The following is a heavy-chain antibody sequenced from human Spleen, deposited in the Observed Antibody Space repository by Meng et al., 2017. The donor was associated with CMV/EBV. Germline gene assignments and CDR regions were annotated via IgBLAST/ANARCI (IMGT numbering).Heavy chain of an antibody. CDR2: INHSGST. CDR1: GGSFSGYY. Sequence: GSLRLSCAVYGGSFSGYYWSWIRQPPGKGLEWIGEINHSGSTNYNPSLKSRVTISVDTSKNQISLNLNSVTAADTAVYYCAGYYDFWGGPPFWGQGTLVTVSS. CDR3: AGYYDFWGGPPF. J-gene: IGHJ4*02. D-gene: IGHD3-3*01. V-gene: IGHV4-34*01.